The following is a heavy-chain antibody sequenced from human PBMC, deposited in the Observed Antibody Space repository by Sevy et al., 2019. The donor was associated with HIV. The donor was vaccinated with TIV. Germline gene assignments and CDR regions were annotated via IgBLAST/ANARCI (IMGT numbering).Heavy chain of an antibody. Sequence: SETLSLTCTVSGGSISSSSYYWGWIRQPPGKGLEWIGSIYYSGSTYYNPSLKSRVTISVDTSKNQFSLKLGSVTAADTAVYYCARQRWPIVVVPAAMMGWFDPWGQGTLVTVSS. V-gene: IGHV4-39*01. J-gene: IGHJ5*02. CDR1: GGSISSSSYY. D-gene: IGHD2-2*01. CDR3: ARQRWPIVVVPAAMMGWFDP. CDR2: IYYSGST.